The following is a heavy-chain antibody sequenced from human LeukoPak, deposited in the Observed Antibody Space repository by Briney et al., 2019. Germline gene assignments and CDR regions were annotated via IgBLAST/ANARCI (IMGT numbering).Heavy chain of an antibody. CDR3: GRDPNGDYVGAFEF. Sequence: GGSLRLSCAASGFIFSNYALVWVRQAPGKGLEWVSAISGSGGNTKYADAAKGRFTIARDNSKNTLFLQMNSLGADDTAVYYCGRDPNGDYVGAFEFWGQGTMVTVSS. CDR2: ISGSGGNT. CDR1: GFIFSNYA. J-gene: IGHJ3*01. V-gene: IGHV3-23*01. D-gene: IGHD4-17*01.